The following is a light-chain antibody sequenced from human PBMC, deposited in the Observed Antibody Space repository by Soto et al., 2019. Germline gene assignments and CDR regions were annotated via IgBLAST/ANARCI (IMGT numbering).Light chain of an antibody. Sequence: DIRMTQSPSTLSDSLGDRVTICCRASRNIDSWLAWYQQRPGGIPQLLIYSASNLQNGVPSRFSGSESGTDFPLTINGLQPDDFAIYYCQEFHSSSRTFGQGT. CDR3: QEFHSSSRT. J-gene: IGKJ1*01. CDR2: SAS. V-gene: IGKV1-5*03. CDR1: RNIDSW.